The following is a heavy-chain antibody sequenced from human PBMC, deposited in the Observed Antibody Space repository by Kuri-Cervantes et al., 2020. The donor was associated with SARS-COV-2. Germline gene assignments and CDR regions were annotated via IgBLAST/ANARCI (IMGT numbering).Heavy chain of an antibody. Sequence: SETLSLTCTVSGGSISSGSYYWSWIRQPAGKGLEWIGRIYTSGSTNYNPSLKSRVTISVDTSKNQFSLKLSSVTAADTAVYYCARHPDAYDFWSGYYGMDVWGQGTTVTVSS. CDR1: GGSISSGSYY. J-gene: IGHJ6*02. D-gene: IGHD3-3*01. CDR2: IYTSGST. CDR3: ARHPDAYDFWSGYYGMDV. V-gene: IGHV4-61*02.